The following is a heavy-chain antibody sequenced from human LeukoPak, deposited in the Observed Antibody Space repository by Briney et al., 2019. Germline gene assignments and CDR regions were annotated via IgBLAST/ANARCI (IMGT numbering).Heavy chain of an antibody. J-gene: IGHJ4*02. D-gene: IGHD5-18*01. CDR1: GFTFSSYS. Sequence: SGGSLRLSCAASGFTFSSYSMNWVRQAPGKGLEWVAFIRYDGSNKYYADSVKGRFTISRDNSKNTLYLQTNSLRAEDTAVYYCAKDQTNVDTAMVPDFDYWGQGTLVTVSS. CDR2: IRYDGSNK. CDR3: AKDQTNVDTAMVPDFDY. V-gene: IGHV3-30*02.